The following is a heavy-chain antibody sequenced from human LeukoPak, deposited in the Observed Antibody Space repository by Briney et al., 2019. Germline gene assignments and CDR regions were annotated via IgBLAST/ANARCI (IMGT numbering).Heavy chain of an antibody. CDR1: GYSITTNYY. CDR2: VYHNGET. V-gene: IGHV4-38-2*02. D-gene: IGHD1-26*01. J-gene: IGHJ6*03. Sequence: SETLSLTCTVSGYSITTNYYWAWIRQSPGTGLEWIGSVYHNGETSYNPSLKSRGIISVDTSKNEFSLRLTSVTAADTAVYYCVTPRSWELSDMAVWGKGTTVIVSS. CDR3: VTPRSWELSDMAV.